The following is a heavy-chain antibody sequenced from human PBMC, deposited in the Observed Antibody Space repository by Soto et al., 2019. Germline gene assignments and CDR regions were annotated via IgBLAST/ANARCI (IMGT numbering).Heavy chain of an antibody. CDR2: IYYSGST. J-gene: IGHJ6*02. CDR3: AEGIAARRYYGMDV. Sequence: SETLSLTCTVSGGSISSSSYYWSWIRQHPGKGLEWIGYIYYSGSTYYNPSLKSRVTISVDTSKNQFSLKLSSVTAADTAVYYCAEGIAARRYYGMDVWGQGTTVTVSS. D-gene: IGHD6-6*01. CDR1: GGSISSSSYY. V-gene: IGHV4-31*03.